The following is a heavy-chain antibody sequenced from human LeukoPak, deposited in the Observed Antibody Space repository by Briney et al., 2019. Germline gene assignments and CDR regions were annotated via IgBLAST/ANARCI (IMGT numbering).Heavy chain of an antibody. CDR2: IYPGDSDT. CDR1: GYSFTSYW. D-gene: IGHD3-22*01. V-gene: IGHV5-51*01. Sequence: GESLKISCKGSGYSFTSYWIGWVRQMPGKGLEWIGIIYPGDSDTRYSPSFQGQVTISADKSISTAYLQWSSLKASDTAMYYWARHGVRYYHDGSGELAFDYWGQGTLVTVSS. CDR3: ARHGVRYYHDGSGELAFDY. J-gene: IGHJ4*02.